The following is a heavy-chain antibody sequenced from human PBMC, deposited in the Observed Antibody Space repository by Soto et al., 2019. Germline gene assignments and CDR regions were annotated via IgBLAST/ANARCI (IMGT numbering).Heavy chain of an antibody. CDR1: GGSVSSGSYY. D-gene: IGHD2-15*01. V-gene: IGHV4-61*01. CDR2: IYYSGST. Sequence: KTSETLSLTCTVSGGSVSSGSYYWSWIRQPPGKGLEWIGYIYYSGSTNYNPSLKSRVTISVGTSKNQFSLKLSSVTAADTAVYYCARAGQDCSGGSCLQFWFDPWGQGTLVTVSS. CDR3: ARAGQDCSGGSCLQFWFDP. J-gene: IGHJ5*02.